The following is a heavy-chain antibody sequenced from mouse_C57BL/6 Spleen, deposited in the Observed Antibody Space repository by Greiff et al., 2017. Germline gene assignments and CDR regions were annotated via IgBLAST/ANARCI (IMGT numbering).Heavy chain of an antibody. CDR2: IDPNSGGT. J-gene: IGHJ3*01. D-gene: IGHD1-1*01. CDR1: GYTFTSYW. Sequence: QVQLQQPGAELVKPGASVKLSCKASGYTFTSYWMPWVKRRPGRGLGWIGRIDPNSGGTKYNEKFKSKATLTVDKPSSTAYMQLSSLTSEDSAVYYCAKAHYYGSSPAWFAYWGQGTLVTVSA. V-gene: IGHV1-72*01. CDR3: AKAHYYGSSPAWFAY.